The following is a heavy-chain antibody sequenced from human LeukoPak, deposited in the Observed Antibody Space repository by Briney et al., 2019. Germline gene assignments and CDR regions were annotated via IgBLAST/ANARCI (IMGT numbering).Heavy chain of an antibody. CDR2: IISIFGTA. Sequence: SVKVSCKASGGTFSSYAISWVRQAPGQGLEWMGGIISIFGTANYAQKFQGRVTITTDESTSTAYMELSSLRSEDTAVYYCASEETYPVRVSFGYWGQGTLVTVSS. CDR3: ASEETYPVRVSFGY. V-gene: IGHV1-69*05. CDR1: GGTFSSYA. J-gene: IGHJ4*02. D-gene: IGHD3-16*01.